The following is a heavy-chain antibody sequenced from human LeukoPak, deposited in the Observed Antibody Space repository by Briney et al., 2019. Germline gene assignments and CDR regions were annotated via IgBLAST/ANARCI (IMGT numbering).Heavy chain of an antibody. CDR2: ISWNSGSI. Sequence: PGRSLRLSCAASGFTFDDYAMHWVRQAPGKGLEWVSGISWNSGSIGYADSVKGRFTISRDNAKNSLYLQMNSLRAEDMALYYCAKDITAMVSDGHWFDPWGQGTLVTVSS. D-gene: IGHD5-18*01. V-gene: IGHV3-9*03. J-gene: IGHJ5*02. CDR1: GFTFDDYA. CDR3: AKDITAMVSDGHWFDP.